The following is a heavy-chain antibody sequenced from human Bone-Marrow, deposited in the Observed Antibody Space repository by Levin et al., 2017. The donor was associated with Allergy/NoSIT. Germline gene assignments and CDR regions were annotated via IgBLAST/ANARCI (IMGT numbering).Heavy chain of an antibody. CDR2: ISDSSSSI. J-gene: IGHJ6*02. D-gene: IGHD6-13*01. CDR3: ARDCPHLSYSSTWYYYYGMDV. CDR1: GFTFSNSS. V-gene: IGHV3-48*02. Sequence: GESLKISCAASGFTFSNSSMNWVRQAPGRGLEWVSYISDSSSSIFYADSVKGRFTISRDNAKNSLFLQMNSLRDEDTAVYYCARDCPHLSYSSTWYYYYGMDVWGQGTTVTVSS.